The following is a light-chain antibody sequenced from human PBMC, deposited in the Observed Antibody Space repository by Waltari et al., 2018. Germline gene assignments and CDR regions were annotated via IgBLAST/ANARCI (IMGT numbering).Light chain of an antibody. CDR1: QSLLHGDGITY. J-gene: IGKJ3*01. Sequence: IVMTQTPLSLSVTPGQPASMSCKSSQSLLHGDGITYLSWYLQKPGQSPQLLSYEVSSRVAGVPDRFSGSGSGTDFTLTLSRVEAEDVGVYYCMQGIPPPRTFGPGTKVDIK. CDR2: EVS. CDR3: MQGIPPPRT. V-gene: IGKV2-29*02.